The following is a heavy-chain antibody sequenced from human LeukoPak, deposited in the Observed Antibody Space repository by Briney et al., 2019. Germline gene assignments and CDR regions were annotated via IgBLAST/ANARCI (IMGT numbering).Heavy chain of an antibody. V-gene: IGHV4-59*01. CDR3: ARAAGTIEFDY. Sequence: SETLSLTCTVSGGSISSYYWSWIRQPPGKGLEWIGYIYYSGSTNYNPFLKSRVTISVDTSKNQFSLKLSSVTAADTAVYYCARAAGTIEFDYWGQGTLVTVSS. J-gene: IGHJ4*02. D-gene: IGHD3-3*01. CDR2: IYYSGST. CDR1: GGSISSYY.